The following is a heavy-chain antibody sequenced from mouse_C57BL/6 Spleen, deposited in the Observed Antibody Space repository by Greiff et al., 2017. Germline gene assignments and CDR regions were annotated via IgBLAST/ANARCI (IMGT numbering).Heavy chain of an antibody. V-gene: IGHV5-17*01. J-gene: IGHJ1*03. CDR2: ISSGSSTI. D-gene: IGHD1-1*01. CDR1: GFTFSDYG. CDR3: ARCYYGSSYRYFDV. Sequence: DVQLVESGGGLVKPGGSLKLSCAASGFTFSDYGMHWVRQAPEKGLEWVAYISSGSSTIYYADTVKGRFTISRDNAKNTLFLQMTSLRSEDTAMYYGARCYYGSSYRYFDVWGTGTTVTVSS.